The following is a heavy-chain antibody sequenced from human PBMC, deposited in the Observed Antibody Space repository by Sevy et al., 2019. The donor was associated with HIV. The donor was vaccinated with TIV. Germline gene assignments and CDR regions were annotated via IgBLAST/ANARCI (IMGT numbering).Heavy chain of an antibody. V-gene: IGHV4-34*01. CDR1: GGSFSTYY. CDR3: ARGGSLKYYYDSSGYYYRFDS. J-gene: IGHJ4*02. D-gene: IGHD3-22*01. Sequence: SETLSLTCAVYGGSFSTYYWSWIRQPPGKGLEWIGEINHSGNTNYNPSFKSRVTISVDTSKNQFSLKLSSVTAADTAVYYCARGGSLKYYYDSSGYYYRFDSWGQGTLVTVSS. CDR2: INHSGNT.